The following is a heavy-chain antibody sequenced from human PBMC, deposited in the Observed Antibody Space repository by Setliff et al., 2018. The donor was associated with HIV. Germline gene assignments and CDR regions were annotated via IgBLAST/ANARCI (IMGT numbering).Heavy chain of an antibody. CDR3: AIDVPTPLSQVDY. CDR2: ISVDGSGK. V-gene: IGHV3-30*07. CDR1: GFTFSDSV. D-gene: IGHD4-4*01. J-gene: IGHJ4*02. Sequence: GGSLRLSCTASGFTFSDSVMHWVRQPPGKGLEWVAAISVDGSGKFYADSVKGRFTISRDNAKNSLYLQMNSLKTDDTGVYYCAIDVPTPLSQVDYWGQGTLVTVSS.